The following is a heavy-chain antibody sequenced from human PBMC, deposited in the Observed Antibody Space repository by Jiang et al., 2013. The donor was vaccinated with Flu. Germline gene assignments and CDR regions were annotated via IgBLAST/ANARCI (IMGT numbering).Heavy chain of an antibody. J-gene: IGHJ4*01. CDR3: VRNDY. CDR1: GESFTSYY. Sequence: QTLSLTCGVYGESFTSYYWSWIRQSPGEGLEWIGEGNYKGRASYKPPLQGRASISVDSRRRQVSLRLTAVTAADTGVYYCVRNDY. CDR2: GNYKGRA. V-gene: IGHV4-34*07.